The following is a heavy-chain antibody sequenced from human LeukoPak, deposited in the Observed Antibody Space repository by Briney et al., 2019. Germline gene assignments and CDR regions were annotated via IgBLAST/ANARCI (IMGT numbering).Heavy chain of an antibody. D-gene: IGHD3-10*01. CDR1: GFTFSSYA. V-gene: IGHV3-30*04. Sequence: GGSLRLSCAASGFTFSSYAMHWVRQAPGKGLEWVAVISYDGSNKYYADSVKGRFTISRDNSKNTLYLQMNSLRAEDTAVYFCARAGRFGESFRDYYYCIDVWGKGTTVTVSS. J-gene: IGHJ6*03. CDR2: ISYDGSNK. CDR3: ARAGRFGESFRDYYYCIDV.